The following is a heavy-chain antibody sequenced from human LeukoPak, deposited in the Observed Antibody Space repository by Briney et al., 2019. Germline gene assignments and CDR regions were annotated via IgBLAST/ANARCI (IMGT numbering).Heavy chain of an antibody. CDR2: MHGSGSP. Sequence: SETLSLTCTVSGASVRSDHWNWLRQPPGKGLEWIAYMHGSGSPNYNPSLASRLTLSVDATENLLSLKLTSVTAADTAVYFCARDLSVNAFDIWGQGTLVTVSS. D-gene: IGHD2/OR15-2a*01. CDR3: ARDLSVNAFDI. J-gene: IGHJ3*02. V-gene: IGHV4-59*02. CDR1: GASVRSDH.